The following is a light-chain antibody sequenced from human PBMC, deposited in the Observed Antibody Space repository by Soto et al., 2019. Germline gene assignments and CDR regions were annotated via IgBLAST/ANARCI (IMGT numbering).Light chain of an antibody. J-gene: IGKJ2*01. Sequence: DIVMTQSPDSLAVSLGERATINCKSSQSVLYSSNNKNYLAWYQQKPGQPPKLLIYWASTRESGVPDRFSGSGSGTDFTLVISSRQAEDVEVYYCQQYYNTLWYTFGQGTKLEIK. V-gene: IGKV4-1*01. CDR3: QQYYNTLWYT. CDR1: QSVLYSSNNKNY. CDR2: WAS.